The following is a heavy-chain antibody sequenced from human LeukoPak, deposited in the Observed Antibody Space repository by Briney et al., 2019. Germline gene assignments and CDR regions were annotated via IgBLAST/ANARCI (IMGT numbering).Heavy chain of an antibody. CDR3: ARERDRTFDY. Sequence: ASVKVSCKASGYTFTDNAMHWVRQTPGQGLEWMGWINPNSGGTILAQQFQGRVSMIRDKSISTAYMELIRLVCDDTAVYYCARERDRTFDYWGQGTLVTVSS. V-gene: IGHV1-2*02. CDR2: INPNSGGT. D-gene: IGHD1-1*01. CDR1: GYTFTDNA. J-gene: IGHJ4*02.